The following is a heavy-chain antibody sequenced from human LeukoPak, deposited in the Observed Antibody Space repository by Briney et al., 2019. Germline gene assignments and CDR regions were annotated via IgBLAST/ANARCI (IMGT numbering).Heavy chain of an antibody. J-gene: IGHJ6*04. Sequence: GGSLRLSCAASGFTFSSYEMNWVRQAPGKGPEWVSYISSSGSTIYYADSVKGRFTISRDNAKNSLYLQMNSLRAEDTAVYYCAELGITMIGGVWGKGTTVTVSS. CDR2: ISSSGSTI. V-gene: IGHV3-48*03. CDR1: GFTFSSYE. D-gene: IGHD3-10*02. CDR3: AELGITMIGGV.